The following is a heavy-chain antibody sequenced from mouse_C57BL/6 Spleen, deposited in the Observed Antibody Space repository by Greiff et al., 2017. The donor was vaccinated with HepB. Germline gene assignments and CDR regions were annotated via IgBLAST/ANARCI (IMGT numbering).Heavy chain of an antibody. Sequence: QVQLQQPGAELVKPGASVKLSCKASGYTFTSYWMQWVKQRPGQGLEWIGEIDPSDSYTNYNQKFKGKATLTVDTSSSTAYMQLSSLTSEDSAVYYCARGGPLYAKDYWGQGTSVTVSS. J-gene: IGHJ4*01. V-gene: IGHV1-50*01. CDR3: ARGGPLYAKDY. CDR1: GYTFTSYW. CDR2: IDPSDSYT.